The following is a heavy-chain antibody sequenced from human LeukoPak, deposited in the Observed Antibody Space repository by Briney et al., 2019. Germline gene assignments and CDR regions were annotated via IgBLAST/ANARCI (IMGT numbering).Heavy chain of an antibody. D-gene: IGHD1-26*01. Sequence: GGSLRLSCAASGFTFSNYAMSWVRQAPGKGLEWVSAISGSGGSTYYTDSVKGRFTISRDNSKNTLYLQMNSLRADDTAVYYCAERAVGATSGTVYWGQGTLVTVSS. CDR1: GFTFSNYA. J-gene: IGHJ4*02. V-gene: IGHV3-23*01. CDR2: ISGSGGST. CDR3: AERAVGATSGTVY.